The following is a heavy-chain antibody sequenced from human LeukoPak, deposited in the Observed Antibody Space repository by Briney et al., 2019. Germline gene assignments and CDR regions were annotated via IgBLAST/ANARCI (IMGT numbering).Heavy chain of an antibody. CDR1: GFSFSTYS. V-gene: IGHV3-23*01. CDR2: ISGSGDAT. CDR3: AKDTGYSTGWYAVDY. D-gene: IGHD6-19*01. J-gene: IGHJ4*02. Sequence: GGSLRLSCAASGFSFSTYSMIWVRQAPGKRLEWVSGISGSGDATYYADSVKGRFTISRDSSKNTLYLQMNSLRADDTAIYYCAKDTGYSTGWYAVDYWGQGTLVTVSS.